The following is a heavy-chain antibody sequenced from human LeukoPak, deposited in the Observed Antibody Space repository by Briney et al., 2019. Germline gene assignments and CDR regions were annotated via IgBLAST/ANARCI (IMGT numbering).Heavy chain of an antibody. Sequence: GGSLRLSCAASGFTFSTFWMTWVRQAPGKGLEWVANINQDGSVKHFVDSVKGRFTISRDNSKNTLYLQMNSLRAEDTAVYYCARGTPDYGDDFDYWGQGTLVTVSS. J-gene: IGHJ4*02. V-gene: IGHV3-7*03. D-gene: IGHD4-17*01. CDR1: GFTFSTFW. CDR3: ARGTPDYGDDFDY. CDR2: INQDGSVK.